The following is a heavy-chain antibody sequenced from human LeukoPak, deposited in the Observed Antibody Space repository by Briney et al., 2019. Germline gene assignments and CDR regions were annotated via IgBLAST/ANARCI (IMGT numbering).Heavy chain of an antibody. CDR2: INQDGTDK. CDR1: GFTFTTYW. J-gene: IGHJ4*02. D-gene: IGHD2-8*02. CDR3: VTYSTGLYKGLEF. V-gene: IGHV3-7*03. Sequence: GGSLRLSCAASGFTFTTYWMSWIRQAPGKGLEWVANINQDGTDKYYVDSVKGRFTFSRDNAQNSLYLQMSSLRVEDTAVYCCVTYSTGLYKGLEFWGQGTQVTVSS.